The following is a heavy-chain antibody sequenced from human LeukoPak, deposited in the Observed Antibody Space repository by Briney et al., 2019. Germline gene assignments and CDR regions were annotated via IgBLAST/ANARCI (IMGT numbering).Heavy chain of an antibody. Sequence: ASVKVSCKASGGTFSSYAISWVRQAPGQGLEWMGRIIPILGIANYAQKFQGRVTITADKSTSTAYMELSSLRSEDTAVYYCARDHIAAAGTGFDYWGQGTLVTVSS. V-gene: IGHV1-69*04. CDR3: ARDHIAAAGTGFDY. CDR1: GGTFSSYA. D-gene: IGHD6-13*01. CDR2: IIPILGIA. J-gene: IGHJ4*02.